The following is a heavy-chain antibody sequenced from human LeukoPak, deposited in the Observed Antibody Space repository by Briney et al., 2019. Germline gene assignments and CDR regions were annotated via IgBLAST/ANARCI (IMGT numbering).Heavy chain of an antibody. Sequence: ASVKVSCKTSGYTFTDYGISWVRQAPGQGLEWMGLISVYNVNTNYAQKFQGRVTMTRDTSTNTVYMELTSLTSDDTAVYYCARVDIVVVPAAISRYFDYWGQGTLVTVSS. CDR3: ARVDIVVVPAAISRYFDY. CDR1: GYTFTDYG. D-gene: IGHD2-2*01. J-gene: IGHJ4*02. V-gene: IGHV1-18*01. CDR2: ISVYNVNT.